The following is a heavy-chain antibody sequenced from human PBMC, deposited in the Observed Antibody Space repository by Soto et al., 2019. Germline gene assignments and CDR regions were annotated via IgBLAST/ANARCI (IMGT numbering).Heavy chain of an antibody. CDR3: KRDGAWSSPYSGYFEQCRVHFDY. J-gene: IGHJ4*01. V-gene: IGHV1-18*04. D-gene: IGHD3-10*01. CDR2: ISAYNGNT. Sequence: GVSVMGYWTDFGYTFTSYGNRWVRQAPGQVLVWMGWISAYNGNTNYAQKLQGRVTRTTDTKTRTAEMELRSMRSDDAAVYYCKRDGAWSSPYSGYFEQCRVHFDY. CDR1: GYTFTSYG.